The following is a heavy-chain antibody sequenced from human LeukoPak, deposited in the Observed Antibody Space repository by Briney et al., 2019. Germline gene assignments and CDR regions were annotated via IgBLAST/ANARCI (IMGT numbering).Heavy chain of an antibody. J-gene: IGHJ3*02. CDR1: GFTFDDYA. CDR2: ISWDGGST. CDR3: AKLDATYDSSGYSGGDAFDI. V-gene: IGHV3-43D*03. Sequence: TGGSPRLSCAASGFTFDDYAMHWVRQAPGKGLEWVSLISWDGGSTYYADSVKGRFTISRDNSKNSLYLQMNSLRAEDTALYYCAKLDATYDSSGYSGGDAFDIWGQGTMVTVSS. D-gene: IGHD3-22*01.